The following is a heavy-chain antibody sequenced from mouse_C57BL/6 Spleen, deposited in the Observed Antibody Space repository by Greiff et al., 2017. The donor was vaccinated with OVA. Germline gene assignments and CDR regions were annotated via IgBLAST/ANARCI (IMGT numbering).Heavy chain of an antibody. J-gene: IGHJ1*03. CDR3: ARATVVAKGWYYGV. V-gene: IGHV1-81*01. Sequence: QVQLQQSGAELARPGASVKLSCKASGYTFTSYGISWVKQRTGQGLEWIGEIYPRSGNTYYNEKFKGKATLTADKSSSTAYMELRSLTSEDSAVYFCARATVVAKGWYYGVWGTGTTVTVSS. CDR2: IYPRSGNT. D-gene: IGHD1-1*01. CDR1: GYTFTSYG.